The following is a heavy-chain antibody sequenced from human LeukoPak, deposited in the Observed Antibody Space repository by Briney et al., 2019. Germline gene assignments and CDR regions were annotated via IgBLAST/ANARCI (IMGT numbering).Heavy chain of an antibody. J-gene: IGHJ4*02. D-gene: IGHD3-10*01. V-gene: IGHV4-59*01. Sequence: SETLSLTCTVSGGSISSDYWGWIRQPPGKGLEWIADIYYSGSTNYNPSLKSRVTISVDTSKNQFSLKLSSVTAADTAVYYCARDGTGSGRLPYYWGQGTLVTVSS. CDR3: ARDGTGSGRLPYY. CDR1: GGSISSDY. CDR2: IYYSGST.